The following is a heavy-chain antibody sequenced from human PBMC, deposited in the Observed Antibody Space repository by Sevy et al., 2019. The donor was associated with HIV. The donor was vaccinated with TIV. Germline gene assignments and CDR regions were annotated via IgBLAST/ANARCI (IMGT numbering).Heavy chain of an antibody. D-gene: IGHD6-19*01. CDR1: GFTFSSFE. J-gene: IGHJ5*02. V-gene: IGHV3-48*03. Sequence: GGSLRLSCAASGFTFSSFEMNWVRQTPGKGLEWVSFISSSGSLIYYADSVKGRFTISRDNAKNSLYLQMNSLRAEDTAIYYCAKELPGYQYDSSGNLDTWGQGRLVTVSS. CDR2: ISSSGSLI. CDR3: AKELPGYQYDSSGNLDT.